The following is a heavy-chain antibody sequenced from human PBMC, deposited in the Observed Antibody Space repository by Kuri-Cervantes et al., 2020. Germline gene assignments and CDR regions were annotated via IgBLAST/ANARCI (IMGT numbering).Heavy chain of an antibody. D-gene: IGHD6-13*01. CDR2: INSDGSST. Sequence: GGSLRLSCAASGFTFSSYWMHWVRQAPGKGLVWVSRINSDGSSTSYADSAKGRFTISRDNAKNTLYLQMNSLRAEDTAVYYCARVRLVRAPFDIWGQGTMVTVSS. CDR3: ARVRLVRAPFDI. CDR1: GFTFSSYW. J-gene: IGHJ3*02. V-gene: IGHV3-74*01.